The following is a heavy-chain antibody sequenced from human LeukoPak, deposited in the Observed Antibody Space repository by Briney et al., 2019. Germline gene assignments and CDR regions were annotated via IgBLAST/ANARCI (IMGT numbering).Heavy chain of an antibody. Sequence: GASVKVSCKTSGYTFTSYDINWVRQATGQGLEWMGWMNPNRGNTGYAQKFQGRVTMTRNTSISTAYMELSSLRSEESAVYYCARGARQDLRYFDWLGPDYWGQGTLVTVSS. V-gene: IGHV1-8*01. D-gene: IGHD3-9*01. CDR1: GYTFTSYD. CDR3: ARGARQDLRYFDWLGPDY. J-gene: IGHJ4*02. CDR2: MNPNRGNT.